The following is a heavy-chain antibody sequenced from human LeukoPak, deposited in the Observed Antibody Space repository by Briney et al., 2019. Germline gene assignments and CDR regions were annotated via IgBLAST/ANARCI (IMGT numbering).Heavy chain of an antibody. CDR2: IIPVRGLT. D-gene: IGHD3-9*01. CDR1: GGTYSNYA. J-gene: IGHJ3*02. CDR3: ARGLFSDAFDI. V-gene: IGHV1-69*04. Sequence: SVKVSCKTSGGTYSNYAISWVRQAPGQGPDWMGRIIPVRGLTNYAQKFQGRVTITADTSSSTVYMELSSLTSDDTAMYYCARGLFSDAFDIRGQGTMVTVSS.